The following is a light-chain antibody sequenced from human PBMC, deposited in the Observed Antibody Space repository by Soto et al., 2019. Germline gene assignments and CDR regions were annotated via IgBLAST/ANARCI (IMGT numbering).Light chain of an antibody. Sequence: QSALTQPPSASGFPGQSVTIACTGPTSDIGGDKYAAWYHRQPGRAPKLKIYEVTERSSGVPGRFSGSKSGDTASLTVTGLQAEDEGEYYGSAVTGSNNYVVFGGGTQLTVL. V-gene: IGLV2-8*01. CDR1: TSDIGGDKY. CDR2: EVT. J-gene: IGLJ3*02. CDR3: SAVTGSNNYVV.